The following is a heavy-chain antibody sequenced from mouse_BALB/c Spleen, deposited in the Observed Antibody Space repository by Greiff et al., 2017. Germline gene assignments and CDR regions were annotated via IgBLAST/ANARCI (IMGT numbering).Heavy chain of an antibody. CDR1: GFTFSSFG. V-gene: IGHV5-17*02. CDR3: ARSGYGYDLYYYAMDY. Sequence: EVMLVESGGGLVQPGGSRKLSCAASGFTFSSFGMHWVRQAPEKGLEWVAYISSGSSTIYYADTVKGRFTISRDNPKNTLFLQMTSLRSEDTAMYYCARSGYGYDLYYYAMDYWGQGTSVTVSS. D-gene: IGHD2-2*01. CDR2: ISSGSSTI. J-gene: IGHJ4*01.